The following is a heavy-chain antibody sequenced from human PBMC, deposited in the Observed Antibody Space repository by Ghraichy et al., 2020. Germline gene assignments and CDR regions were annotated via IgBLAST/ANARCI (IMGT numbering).Heavy chain of an antibody. D-gene: IGHD3-10*01. J-gene: IGHJ5*02. V-gene: IGHV1-3*01. Sequence: MGWINAGNGNTKYSQKFQGRVTITRDTSASTAYMELSSLRSEDTAVYYCARIMVRGVITSGWFDPWGQ. CDR3: ARIMVRGVITSGWFDP. CDR2: INAGNGNT.